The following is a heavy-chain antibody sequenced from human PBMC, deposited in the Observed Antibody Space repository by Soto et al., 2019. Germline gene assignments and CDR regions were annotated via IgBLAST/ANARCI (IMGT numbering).Heavy chain of an antibody. Sequence: QVQLVESGGGVVQPGRSLRLSCAASGFTFSSYAMHWVRQAPGKGLEWVAVISYDGSNKYYADSVKGRFTISRDNSKNTLYLQMNSLSAEDTDVYYCARAYEGDYFDYWGQGTLVTVSS. CDR1: GFTFSSYA. V-gene: IGHV3-30-3*01. J-gene: IGHJ4*02. CDR3: ARAYEGDYFDY. CDR2: ISYDGSNK. D-gene: IGHD3-16*01.